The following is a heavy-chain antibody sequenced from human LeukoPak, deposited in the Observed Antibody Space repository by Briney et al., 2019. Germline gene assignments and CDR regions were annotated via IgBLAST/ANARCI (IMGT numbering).Heavy chain of an antibody. Sequence: PSETLSLTCTVPGGSISGYYWSWIRQPPGKGLQFIGYIHYTGNTNYNPSLESRVTLSVGTSKNQFSLKLRSVTAADTAVYYCARLSKDTVVLPAAMAYYFDCWGQGTLVTVSS. CDR2: IHYTGNT. CDR1: GGSISGYY. J-gene: IGHJ4*02. CDR3: ARLSKDTVVLPAAMAYYFDC. V-gene: IGHV4-59*08. D-gene: IGHD2-2*01.